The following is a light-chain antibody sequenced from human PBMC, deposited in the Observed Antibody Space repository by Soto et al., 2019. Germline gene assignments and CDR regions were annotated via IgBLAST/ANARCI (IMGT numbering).Light chain of an antibody. CDR1: QSVSSSC. CDR2: GAS. CDR3: QQYGSSPQT. J-gene: IGKJ1*01. V-gene: IGKV3-20*01. Sequence: EIVLTQSPGTLSLSPGERATLSCRASQSVSSSCLAWYRQKPGQAPSLLIYGASSRATGIPDRFSGSGSGTDFTLTIGRLEHEDFAVYYCQQYGSSPQTFGQGTKVEIK.